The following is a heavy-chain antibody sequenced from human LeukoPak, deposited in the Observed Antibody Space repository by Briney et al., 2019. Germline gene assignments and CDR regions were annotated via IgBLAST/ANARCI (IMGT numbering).Heavy chain of an antibody. CDR1: GFTLSSYE. CDR2: ISADSATT. V-gene: IGHV3-23*01. Sequence: GGSLRLSCTASGFTLSSYEMSWIRQAPGKGLEWVSVISADSATTFYADSVKGRFTISRDNAKNTVFLQMSSLRAEDTALYYCARKSASGNYPLDYWGQGTLVTVSS. J-gene: IGHJ4*02. CDR3: ARKSASGNYPLDY. D-gene: IGHD3-10*01.